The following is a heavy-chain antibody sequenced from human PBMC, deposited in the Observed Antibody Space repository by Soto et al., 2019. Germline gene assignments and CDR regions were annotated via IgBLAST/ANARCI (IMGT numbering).Heavy chain of an antibody. V-gene: IGHV4-30-4*01. CDR3: ARDFGYCSSTSCSHYYYYGMDV. CDR2: IYYSGST. D-gene: IGHD2-2*03. CDR1: GGSISSGDYY. J-gene: IGHJ6*02. Sequence: QVQLQESGPGLVKPSQTLSLTCTVSGGSISSGDYYWSWIRQPPGKGLEWIGYIYYSGSTYYNPSLKSRVTISVDTSKNQFSLKLSSVTAADTAVYYCARDFGYCSSTSCSHYYYYGMDVWGQGTTVTVSS.